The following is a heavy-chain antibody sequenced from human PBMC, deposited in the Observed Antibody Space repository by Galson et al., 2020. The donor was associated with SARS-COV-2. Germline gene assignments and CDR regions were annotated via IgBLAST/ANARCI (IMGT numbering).Heavy chain of an antibody. D-gene: IGHD5-18*01. V-gene: IGHV1-2*02. CDR3: ARDLLFGYSYGSGGWFDP. J-gene: IGHJ5*02. CDR2: INPNSGGT. CDR1: GYTFTGYY. Sequence: ASVKVSCKASGYTFTGYYMHWVRQAPGQGLEWMGWINPNSGGTNYAQKFQGRVTMTRDTSISTAYMELSRLRSDDTAVYYCARDLLFGYSYGSGGWFDPWGQGTRVTVSS.